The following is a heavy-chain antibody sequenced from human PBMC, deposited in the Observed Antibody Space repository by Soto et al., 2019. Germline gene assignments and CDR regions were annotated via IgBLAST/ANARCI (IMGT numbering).Heavy chain of an antibody. Sequence: SETLSLTCTVSGDSISSSYSWSWIRQPPGRGLEWIGYVSHSGSTRYNASLQSRVTMSVDTSKNQFSLKLNSVTAADTAVYFCAREYCANDVCFQPDYWGQGTLVTVSS. CDR2: VSHSGST. V-gene: IGHV4-59*12. D-gene: IGHD2-8*01. CDR1: GDSISSSYS. CDR3: AREYCANDVCFQPDY. J-gene: IGHJ4*02.